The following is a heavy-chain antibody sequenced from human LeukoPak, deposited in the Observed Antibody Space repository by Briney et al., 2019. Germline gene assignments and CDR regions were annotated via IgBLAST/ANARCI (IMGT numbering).Heavy chain of an antibody. D-gene: IGHD6-19*01. Sequence: GGSLRLSCTASGFTFSSYAMSWVRQAPGVGLEWVSGISGSGGSTYYADSVKGRFTTSRDNSKNTLYVQMNSLRAEDTAVYYCAKSTSGWSFDSWGQGTPVSVSS. CDR3: AKSTSGWSFDS. CDR1: GFTFSSYA. CDR2: ISGSGGST. V-gene: IGHV3-23*01. J-gene: IGHJ4*02.